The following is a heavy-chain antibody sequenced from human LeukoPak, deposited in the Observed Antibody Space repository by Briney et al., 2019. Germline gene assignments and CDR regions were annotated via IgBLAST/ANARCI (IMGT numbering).Heavy chain of an antibody. CDR1: GFTFSNYA. J-gene: IGHJ4*02. CDR3: AKGVGEFGFRFDS. Sequence: GGSLRLSCAASGFTFSNYAMNWVRQAPGKGLEWVSTVNTNGGSTYYAASVKGRFTVSRDNSKNTLYLQMNSLTAADTAVYYCAKGVGEFGFRFDSWGQGTLVTVSS. V-gene: IGHV3-23*01. CDR2: VNTNGGST. D-gene: IGHD3-16*01.